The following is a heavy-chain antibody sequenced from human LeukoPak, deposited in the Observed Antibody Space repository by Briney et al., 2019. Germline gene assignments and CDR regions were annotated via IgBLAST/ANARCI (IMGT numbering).Heavy chain of an antibody. CDR1: GFTFSSYS. J-gene: IGHJ1*01. CDR2: ISSSYI. Sequence: GGSLRLSCAASGFTFSSYSMNWVRQAPGKGLEWVSSISSSYIYYADSVKGRFTISRDNAKNSLYLQMNSLRAEDTAVYYCASGDYYDSSGYYGFYFLHWGQGTLVTVSS. V-gene: IGHV3-21*01. CDR3: ASGDYYDSSGYYGFYFLH. D-gene: IGHD3-22*01.